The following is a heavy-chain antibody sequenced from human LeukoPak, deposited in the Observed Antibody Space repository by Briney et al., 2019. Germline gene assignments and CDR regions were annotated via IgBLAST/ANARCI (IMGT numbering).Heavy chain of an antibody. Sequence: GGSLRLSCAASGFTFSSYWMSWVRQAPGKGLEWVGFIRSKAYGGTTEYAASVKGRFTISRDDSKSIAYLQMNSLKTEGTAVYYCTRDPTQVNAFDIWGQGTMVTVSS. CDR3: TRDPTQVNAFDI. CDR2: IRSKAYGGTT. V-gene: IGHV3-49*04. CDR1: GFTFSSYW. J-gene: IGHJ3*02.